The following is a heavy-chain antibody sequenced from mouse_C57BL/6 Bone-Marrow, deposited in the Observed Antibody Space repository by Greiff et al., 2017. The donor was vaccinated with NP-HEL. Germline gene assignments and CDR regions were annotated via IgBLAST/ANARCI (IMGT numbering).Heavy chain of an antibody. CDR1: GFTFSDYG. D-gene: IGHD2-1*01. CDR2: ISSGSSTI. Sequence: EVHLVESGGGLVKPGGSLKLSCAASGFTFSDYGMHWVRQAPEKGLEWVAYISSGSSTIYYADTVKGRFTISRDNAKNTLFLQMTSLRSEDTAMYYCARPDGNYVDYAMDYWGQGTSVTVSS. CDR3: ARPDGNYVDYAMDY. V-gene: IGHV5-17*01. J-gene: IGHJ4*01.